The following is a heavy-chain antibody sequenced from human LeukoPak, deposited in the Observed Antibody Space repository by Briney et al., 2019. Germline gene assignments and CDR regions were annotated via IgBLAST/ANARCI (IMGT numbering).Heavy chain of an antibody. CDR2: IYSGGST. Sequence: GGSLRLSCAASGFTVSSNYMSWVRQAPGKGLEWVSVIYSGGSTYYADSVKGRFTISRDNSKNTLYLQMNSLRAEDTAVYYCARVSWYYDFWSGGPQSYGMDVWGQGTTVTVSS. J-gene: IGHJ6*02. D-gene: IGHD3-3*01. CDR3: ARVSWYYDFWSGGPQSYGMDV. V-gene: IGHV3-53*01. CDR1: GFTVSSNY.